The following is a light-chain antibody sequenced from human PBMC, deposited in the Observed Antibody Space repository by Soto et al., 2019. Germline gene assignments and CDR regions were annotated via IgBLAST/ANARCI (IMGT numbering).Light chain of an antibody. CDR1: QTVRNNY. CDR3: QQFSGYPLT. V-gene: IGKV3-20*01. CDR2: DAS. Sequence: EFVLTQSPGTLSLSPGERATLSCRAIQTVRNNYLAWYQQKPGQAPRLLIYDASSRATGIPDRFSGGGSGTDFTLTISRLEPEDFAVYYCQQFSGYPLTFGGGTKVDI. J-gene: IGKJ4*01.